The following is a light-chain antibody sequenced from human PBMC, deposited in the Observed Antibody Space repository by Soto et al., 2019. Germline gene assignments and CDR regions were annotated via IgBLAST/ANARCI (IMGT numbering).Light chain of an antibody. Sequence: QSALTQPPSASGSLGQSVTISCTGTRSDVGAWFFVSWYQQYSGKAPKLIIYEVSKRPSGVPERFSGSKSGNTASLTVSGLQGEDEATYYCSSYSETNDRVVFGGGTKLTVL. CDR1: RSDVGAWFF. V-gene: IGLV2-8*01. J-gene: IGLJ2*01. CDR3: SSYSETNDRVV. CDR2: EVS.